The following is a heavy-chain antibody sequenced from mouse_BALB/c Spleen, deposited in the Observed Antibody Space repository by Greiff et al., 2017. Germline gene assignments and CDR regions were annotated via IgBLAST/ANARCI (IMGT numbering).Heavy chain of an antibody. J-gene: IGHJ1*01. CDR2: ISDGGSYT. D-gene: IGHD1-1*01. Sequence: EVKVEESGGGLVKPGGSLKLSCAASGFTFSDYYMYWVRQTPEKRLEWVATISDGGSYTYYPDSVKGRFTISRDNAKNNLYLQMSSLKSEDTAMYYCARVGYYYGSSWYFDVWGAGTTVTVSS. CDR1: GFTFSDYY. V-gene: IGHV5-4*02. CDR3: ARVGYYYGSSWYFDV.